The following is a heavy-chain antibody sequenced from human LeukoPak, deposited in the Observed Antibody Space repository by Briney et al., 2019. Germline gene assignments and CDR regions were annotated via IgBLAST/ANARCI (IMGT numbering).Heavy chain of an antibody. CDR1: GFTFSNAW. D-gene: IGHD3-22*01. J-gene: IGHJ4*02. Sequence: PGGSLRLSCAASGFTFSNAWMSWVRQAPGKGLEWVGRIKSKTDGGTTDYAAPVKGRFTISRDDSKNTLYLKMNRLKTEDTAVYYCTTYYYDSSGYWSKWYYFDYWGQGTLVTVSS. CDR3: TTYYYDSSGYWSKWYYFDY. CDR2: IKSKTDGGTT. V-gene: IGHV3-15*01.